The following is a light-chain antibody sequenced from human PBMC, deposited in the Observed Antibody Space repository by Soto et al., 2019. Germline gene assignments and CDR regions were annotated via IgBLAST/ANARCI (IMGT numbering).Light chain of an antibody. CDR3: QQLNSYPIT. Sequence: IQLTQSPSSLSASVGDRVTITCRASQGINTFLAWYQQKAGKAPKLLIYAASTLQSGVPSRFSGSGSGTGFTLTISSLQSEDFATYYCQQLNSYPITFGQGTRLEIK. J-gene: IGKJ5*01. V-gene: IGKV1-9*01. CDR2: AAS. CDR1: QGINTF.